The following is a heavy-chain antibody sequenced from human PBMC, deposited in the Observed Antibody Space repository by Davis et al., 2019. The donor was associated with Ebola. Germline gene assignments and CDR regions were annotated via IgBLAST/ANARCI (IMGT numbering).Heavy chain of an antibody. CDR2: IRQDGGET. CDR3: AKDGVAAASDY. J-gene: IGHJ4*02. CDR1: GFTLRNSA. D-gene: IGHD2-2*01. Sequence: GESLKISCAASGFTLRNSAMSWVRQAPGKGLEWVANIRQDGGETYYVDSVKGRFTISRDNAKNSLFLQMNSLRPEDTAVYYCAKDGVAAASDYWGQGTLVTVSS. V-gene: IGHV3-7*03.